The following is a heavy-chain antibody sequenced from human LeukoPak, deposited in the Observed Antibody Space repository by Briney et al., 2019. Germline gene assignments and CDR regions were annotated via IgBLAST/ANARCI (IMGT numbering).Heavy chain of an antibody. Sequence: GGSLRLSCAASGFTFSSYAMRWVRQAPGKGLGWVSSIIGSGGSTYYADSVKGRFTISRDNSKNTLYLQMNSLRAEDTAVYYCAKGGGVGHLKYYYYYMDVWGKGTTVTVSS. CDR2: IIGSGGST. J-gene: IGHJ6*03. CDR1: GFTFSSYA. CDR3: AKGGGVGHLKYYYYYMDV. V-gene: IGHV3-23*01. D-gene: IGHD1-26*01.